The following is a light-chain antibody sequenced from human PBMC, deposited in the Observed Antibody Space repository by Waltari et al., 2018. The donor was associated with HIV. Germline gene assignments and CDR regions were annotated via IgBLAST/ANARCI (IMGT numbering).Light chain of an antibody. V-gene: IGLV1-44*01. CDR1: GSTLGSYP. CDR2: SNN. Sequence: QSVLTQPPSASGTPGQRVTISCSGRGSTLGSYPVNWYQQLPGTAPQLHIYSNNQRPAGVPDRFSGSKSGTSASLAISGLQSEDEADYYCAAWDDSLNGWVFGGGTKLTVL. J-gene: IGLJ3*02. CDR3: AAWDDSLNGWV.